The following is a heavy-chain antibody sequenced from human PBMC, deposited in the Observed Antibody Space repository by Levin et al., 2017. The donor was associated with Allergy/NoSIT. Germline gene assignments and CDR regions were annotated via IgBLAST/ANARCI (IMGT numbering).Heavy chain of an antibody. CDR1: GFSFSSHN. J-gene: IGHJ5*02. V-gene: IGHV3-21*01. Sequence: ETLSLTCAAPGFSFSSHNMNWVRQAPEKGLEWVSSISTSATYIDYADSVRGRFTISRDDAKNSLYLQMNSLRVEDTAVYYCARGPCSGGVCNMGDWFDPWGQGTLVTVSS. CDR2: ISTSATYI. CDR3: ARGPCSGGVCNMGDWFDP. D-gene: IGHD2-8*02.